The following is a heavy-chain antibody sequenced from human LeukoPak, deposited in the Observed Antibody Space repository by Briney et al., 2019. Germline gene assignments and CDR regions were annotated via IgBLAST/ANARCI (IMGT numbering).Heavy chain of an antibody. Sequence: PGGSLRLSCAASGFTVSNNYMRWVRQAPGRGLEWVSLIYSGGSTYYADSVKGRFTISRDNSKNTLYLQMNSLRAEDTAVYYCAKYFFGGESYLDYWGQGTLVTVSS. CDR3: AKYFFGGESYLDY. D-gene: IGHD3-16*01. CDR1: GFTVSNNY. V-gene: IGHV3-53*01. J-gene: IGHJ4*02. CDR2: IYSGGST.